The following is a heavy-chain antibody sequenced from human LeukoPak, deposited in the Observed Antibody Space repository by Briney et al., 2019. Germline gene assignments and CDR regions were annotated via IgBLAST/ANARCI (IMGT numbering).Heavy chain of an antibody. D-gene: IGHD2-21*02. J-gene: IGHJ4*02. Sequence: GGSLRLSCAASGFSVSNTYMSWVRQAPGKGLEWVSIIYSGGNTYYADSVKGRFTISRDNSKNTLYLQMNRLRPEDTAVYYCARGTVTAPDYWGRGTLVTVSS. CDR2: IYSGGNT. V-gene: IGHV3-53*01. CDR1: GFSVSNTY. CDR3: ARGTVTAPDY.